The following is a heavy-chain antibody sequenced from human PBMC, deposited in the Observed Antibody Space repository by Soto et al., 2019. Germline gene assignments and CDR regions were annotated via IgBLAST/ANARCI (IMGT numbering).Heavy chain of an antibody. CDR1: GFTFSSYA. CDR3: ARDPQPKQYSSSGSYYYYGMDV. V-gene: IGHV3-30-3*01. Sequence: QVQLVESGGGVVQPGRSLRLSCAASGFTFSSYAMHWVRQAPGKGLEWVAVISYDGSNKYYADSVKGRFTISRDNSKNTLYLQMNSLRAEDTAVYYCARDPQPKQYSSSGSYYYYGMDVWGQGTTVTVSS. CDR2: ISYDGSNK. J-gene: IGHJ6*02. D-gene: IGHD6-6*01.